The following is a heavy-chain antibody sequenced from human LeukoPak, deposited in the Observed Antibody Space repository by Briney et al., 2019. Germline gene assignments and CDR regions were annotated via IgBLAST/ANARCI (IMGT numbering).Heavy chain of an antibody. CDR1: GGSFSGYY. CDR3: ARGRSGSYYRSPAFFNY. CDR2: INHSGST. Sequence: SETLSLTCAVYGGSFSGYYWSWIRQPPGKGLEWIGGINHSGSTNYNPSLKSRVTISVDTSKNQFSLKLSSVTAADTAVYYCARGRSGSYYRSPAFFNYWGQGTLVTVSS. V-gene: IGHV4-34*01. J-gene: IGHJ4*02. D-gene: IGHD1-26*01.